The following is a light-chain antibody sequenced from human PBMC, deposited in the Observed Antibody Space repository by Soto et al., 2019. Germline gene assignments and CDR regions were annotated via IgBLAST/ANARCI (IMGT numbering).Light chain of an antibody. CDR3: QHYKT. V-gene: IGKV3-20*01. CDR1: QSVSSY. Sequence: FFVTPSPDTLCLSPGETPTLSCRASQSVSSYLAWYQQRPGQAPRLLIYGVSSRATGIPDRFSGSGSGTDFTLTISRLEPEDFAVYYCQHYKTFGQGTKVDIK. J-gene: IGKJ1*01. CDR2: GVS.